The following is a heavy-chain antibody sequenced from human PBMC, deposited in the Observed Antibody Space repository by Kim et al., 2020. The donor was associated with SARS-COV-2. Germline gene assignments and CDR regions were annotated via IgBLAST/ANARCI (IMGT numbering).Heavy chain of an antibody. Sequence: GGSLRLSCVASGFTFNSYGMHWVRQAPGKGLEWVALIWYGGGNKYYADSVKGRFTISRDNSKNTLFLQMNSLRAEDTAVYYCAKDYSDYVSSGMSARWGQGTLVTVSS. CDR2: IWYGGGNK. D-gene: IGHD3-22*01. CDR3: AKDYSDYVSSGMSAR. V-gene: IGHV3-33*06. J-gene: IGHJ4*02. CDR1: GFTFNSYG.